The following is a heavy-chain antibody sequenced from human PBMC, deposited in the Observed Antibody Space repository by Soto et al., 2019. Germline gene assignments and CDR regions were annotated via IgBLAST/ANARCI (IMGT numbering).Heavy chain of an antibody. CDR1: GGSISSYY. Sequence: SETLSLTCTVSGGSISSYYWSWIRQPPGKGLEWIGYIYYSGSTNYNPSLKSRVTISVDTSKNQFSLKLSSVTAADTAVYYCARNTVAAAGAGWFDPWGQGTLVTVSS. D-gene: IGHD6-13*01. V-gene: IGHV4-59*01. CDR3: ARNTVAAAGAGWFDP. J-gene: IGHJ5*02. CDR2: IYYSGST.